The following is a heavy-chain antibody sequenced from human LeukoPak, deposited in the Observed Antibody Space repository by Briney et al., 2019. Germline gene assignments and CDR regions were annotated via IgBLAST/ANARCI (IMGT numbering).Heavy chain of an antibody. CDR1: GGSISSSSYY. D-gene: IGHD1-26*01. CDR2: IYYSGST. J-gene: IGHJ3*02. V-gene: IGHV4-39*01. CDR3: ARHFDSWELLSSFAFDI. Sequence: SETLSLTCTVSGGSISSSSYYWGWIRQPPGKGLEWIGSIYYSGSTYYNPSLKSRVTISVDTCKNQFSLKLSSVTAADTAVYYCARHFDSWELLSSFAFDIWGQGTMVTVSS.